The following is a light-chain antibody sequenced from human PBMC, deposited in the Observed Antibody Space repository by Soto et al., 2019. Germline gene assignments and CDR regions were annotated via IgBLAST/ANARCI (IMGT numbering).Light chain of an antibody. CDR3: QQRSKWPT. J-gene: IGKJ4*01. V-gene: IGKV3-11*01. CDR1: QSVSRY. Sequence: EIALTQSPATLSLSPWERATLSCRASQSVSRYLVWYQQKRGQAPRLLIYDASNRATGIPARFSGSGSGTDFTLTISSLEPEDFAVYYCQQRSKWPTFGGGTKVDIK. CDR2: DAS.